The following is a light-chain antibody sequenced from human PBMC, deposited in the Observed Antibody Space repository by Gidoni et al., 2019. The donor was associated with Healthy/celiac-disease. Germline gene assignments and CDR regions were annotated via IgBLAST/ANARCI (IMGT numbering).Light chain of an antibody. CDR1: QIISSG. V-gene: IGKV1-5*03. CDR3: QQYNSYS. J-gene: IGKJ2*01. CDR2: KAS. Sequence: SKLPQSPSTLSASVGDRVTITCRASQIISSGLAWYQQKPGKAPKLLIYKASSLESGVPSRFSGSGSGTEFTLTISSLQPDDFATYYCQQYNSYSFGQGTKLEIK.